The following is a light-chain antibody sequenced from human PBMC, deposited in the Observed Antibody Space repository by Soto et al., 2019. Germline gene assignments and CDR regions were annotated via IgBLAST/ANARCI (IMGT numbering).Light chain of an antibody. CDR1: QSLLHSDGYNY. CDR2: LVS. J-gene: IGKJ4*01. Sequence: DIVMTQSPLSLPVTPGEPASISCRSSQSLLHSDGYNYLNWYLQKPGQSPQLLIYLVSNRASGVPDRFSGRGSGTDFTLRISRVEAEDVGVYYCMQALQTPLTFGGGTKVEIK. CDR3: MQALQTPLT. V-gene: IGKV2-28*01.